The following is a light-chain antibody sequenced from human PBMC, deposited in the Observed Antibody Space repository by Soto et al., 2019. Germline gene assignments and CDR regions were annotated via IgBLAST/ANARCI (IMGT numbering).Light chain of an antibody. CDR1: QDVGKW. CDR3: QQANSFPIT. V-gene: IGKV1-12*01. CDR2: GAS. Sequence: DIQMTQSPPSVSASVGDRVTITCRARQDVGKWLAWYQQKPGKAPTLLIHGASSLQIGVPPRYSGSGYGTDFTLTISSLQPEDFATYYCQQANSFPITFGQGTRLEMK. J-gene: IGKJ5*01.